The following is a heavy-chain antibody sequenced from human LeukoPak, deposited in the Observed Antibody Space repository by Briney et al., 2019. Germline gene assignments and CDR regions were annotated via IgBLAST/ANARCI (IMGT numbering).Heavy chain of an antibody. CDR2: ISSGSTI. CDR3: ARVGATTRASFDY. Sequence: PGGSLRLSCAASGFTFSDYYMSWIRQAPGKGLEWVSYISSGSTIYYADSVKGRFTISRDNAKNTLYLQMNSLRAEDTAVYYCARVGATTRASFDYWGQGTLVTVSS. J-gene: IGHJ4*02. V-gene: IGHV3-11*04. D-gene: IGHD1-26*01. CDR1: GFTFSDYY.